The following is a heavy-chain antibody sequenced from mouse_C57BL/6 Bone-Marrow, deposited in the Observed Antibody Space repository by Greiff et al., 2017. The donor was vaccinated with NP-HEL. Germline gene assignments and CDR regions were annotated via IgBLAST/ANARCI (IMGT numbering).Heavy chain of an antibody. J-gene: IGHJ3*01. Sequence: VQLQQPGAELVRPGTSVKLSCKASGYTFTSYWMHWVKQRPGQGLEWIGVIDPSDSYTNYNQKFKGKATLTVDTSSSTAYMQLSSLTSEDSAVYYCVSTMVTTRAYWGQGTLVTVSA. V-gene: IGHV1-59*01. CDR1: GYTFTSYW. CDR2: IDPSDSYT. CDR3: VSTMVTTRAY. D-gene: IGHD2-2*01.